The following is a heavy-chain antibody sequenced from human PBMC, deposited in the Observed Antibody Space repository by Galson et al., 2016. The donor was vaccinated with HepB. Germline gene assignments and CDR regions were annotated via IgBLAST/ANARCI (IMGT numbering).Heavy chain of an antibody. D-gene: IGHD2-21*01. CDR3: VRDYVVVVIRGGFDI. CDR1: GFTFSNYA. Sequence: SLRLSCAASGFTFSNYAMSWVRQAPGKGLEWASGISGRGGSTYFAASVKGRFTISRDNSKNTVYLQMNSLRFEDTAVYYCVRDYVVVVIRGGFDIWGQGTMVTVSS. J-gene: IGHJ3*02. CDR2: ISGRGGST. V-gene: IGHV3-23*01.